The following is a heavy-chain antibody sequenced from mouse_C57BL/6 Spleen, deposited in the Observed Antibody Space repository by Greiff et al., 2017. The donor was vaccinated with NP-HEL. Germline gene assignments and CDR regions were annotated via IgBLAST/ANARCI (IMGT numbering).Heavy chain of an antibody. CDR1: GYTFTSYW. CDR2: IDPNSGGT. CDR3: ARVGIYYDYDDGLGDY. D-gene: IGHD2-4*01. V-gene: IGHV1-72*01. J-gene: IGHJ4*01. Sequence: QVQLKQPGAELVKPGASVKLSCKASGYTFTSYWMHWVKQRPGRGLEWIGRIDPNSGGTKYNEKFKSKATLTVDKPSSTAYMQLSSLTSEDSAVYYCARVGIYYDYDDGLGDYWGQGTSVTVSS.